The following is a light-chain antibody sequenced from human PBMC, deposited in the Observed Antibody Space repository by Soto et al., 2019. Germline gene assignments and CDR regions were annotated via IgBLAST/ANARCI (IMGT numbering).Light chain of an antibody. CDR1: SSDVGGYDY. Sequence: QSVLTRPASASGSPGQSVTISCTGTSSDVGGYDYVSWYQQHPGKAPKLMIYDVTKRPSGVPDRFSGSKSANTASLTVSGLQAEDEADYYCSSYAGTHIVFGTGTKVTVL. V-gene: IGLV2-8*01. CDR2: DVT. CDR3: SSYAGTHIV. J-gene: IGLJ1*01.